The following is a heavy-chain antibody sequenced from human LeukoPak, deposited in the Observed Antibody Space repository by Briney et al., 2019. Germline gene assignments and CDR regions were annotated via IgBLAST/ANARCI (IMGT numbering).Heavy chain of an antibody. CDR2: INPKSGAT. V-gene: IGHV1-2*02. CDR3: AIDLVGAAAAGDY. CDR1: GYTFTGYH. J-gene: IGHJ4*02. Sequence: ASVKVSCKASGYTFTGYHMHWVRQAPGQGLGWMGRINPKSGATNYAQKFQGRVTMTRNTSISTAYMELSRLRSDDTAVYYCAIDLVGAAAAGDYWGQGTLVTVSS. D-gene: IGHD1-26*01.